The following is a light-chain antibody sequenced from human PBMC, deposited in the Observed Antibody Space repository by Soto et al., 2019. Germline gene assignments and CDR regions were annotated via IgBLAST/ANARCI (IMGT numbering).Light chain of an antibody. Sequence: QSVLTQPRSVSGSPGQSVTISCTGASSDVGGYNYVSWYQQHPGKAPKLMIYDVSKRPSGVPDRFSGSKSGNTASLTISGLQSEDEGDYYCSAYTARSTLVFGGGTKVTVL. CDR1: SSDVGGYNY. J-gene: IGLJ3*02. CDR3: SAYTARSTLV. V-gene: IGLV2-11*01. CDR2: DVS.